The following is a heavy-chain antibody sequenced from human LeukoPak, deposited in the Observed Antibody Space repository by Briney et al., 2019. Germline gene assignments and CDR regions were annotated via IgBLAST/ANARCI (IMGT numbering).Heavy chain of an antibody. CDR3: ASFRVITRED. CDR1: GFTFGDYA. D-gene: IGHD1-26*01. CDR2: ISGSGGST. Sequence: GSLSLSCTASGFTFGDYAMSWFRQAPGKGPEWVSSISGSGGSTYYADSVKGRFTISRDNSKNTLYLQMNSLRAEDTAIYYCASFRVITREDWGQGTLVTVSS. V-gene: IGHV3-23*01. J-gene: IGHJ4*02.